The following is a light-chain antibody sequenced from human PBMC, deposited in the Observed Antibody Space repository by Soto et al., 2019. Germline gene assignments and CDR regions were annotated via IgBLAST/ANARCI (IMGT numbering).Light chain of an antibody. Sequence: EIVLTQSPGTLSLSPGERATLSCRASQSVSSSYLAWYQQKPGQAPRLLIYGASSRATGIPDRFSGSRSGTDFTLTISDLEPADFGLYYCQQRLNWPPGFGQGTKV. CDR1: QSVSSSY. J-gene: IGKJ1*01. CDR2: GAS. CDR3: QQRLNWPPG. V-gene: IGKV3D-20*02.